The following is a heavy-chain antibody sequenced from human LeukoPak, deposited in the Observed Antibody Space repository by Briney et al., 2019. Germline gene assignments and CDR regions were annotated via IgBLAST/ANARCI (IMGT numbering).Heavy chain of an antibody. D-gene: IGHD6-6*01. V-gene: IGHV3-74*01. Sequence: GGSLRLSCIASGFSFSGHWMHWARQLPGKGLVWVSRISPTGSTTSYADSEKGRFTVSRGNAKNTLYLQVNNLRAEDTAVYYCARGPNSNWSGLDFWGQGTLLTVSS. CDR2: ISPTGSTT. J-gene: IGHJ4*02. CDR1: GFSFSGHW. CDR3: ARGPNSNWSGLDF.